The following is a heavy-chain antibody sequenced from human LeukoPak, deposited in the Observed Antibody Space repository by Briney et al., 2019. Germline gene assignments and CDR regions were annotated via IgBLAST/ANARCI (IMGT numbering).Heavy chain of an antibody. CDR3: VREVAIPFDYYYYYYMDV. D-gene: IGHD2-21*01. Sequence: GGSLRLSCAASGFTFSSYWMSWVRQAPGKGLEWVANIKQDGSEKYYVDSVKGRFTISRDNAKNSLYLQMNSLRAEDTAVYYCVREVAIPFDYYYYYYMDVWGKGTTVTVSS. J-gene: IGHJ6*03. V-gene: IGHV3-7*01. CDR2: IKQDGSEK. CDR1: GFTFSSYW.